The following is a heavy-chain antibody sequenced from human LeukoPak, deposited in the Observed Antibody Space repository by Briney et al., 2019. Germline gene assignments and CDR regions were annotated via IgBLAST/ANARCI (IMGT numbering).Heavy chain of an antibody. CDR3: ARGSSGYDWGWFDP. J-gene: IGHJ5*02. CDR1: GYTVTSYG. CDR2: ISAYNGNT. D-gene: IGHD5-12*01. Sequence: ASVKVSCKASGYTVTSYGISWVRQAPGQGLEWMGWISAYNGNTNYAQKLQGRVTMTTDTSTSTAYMELRSLRSDDTAVYYCARGSSGYDWGWFDPWGQGTLVTVSS. V-gene: IGHV1-18*01.